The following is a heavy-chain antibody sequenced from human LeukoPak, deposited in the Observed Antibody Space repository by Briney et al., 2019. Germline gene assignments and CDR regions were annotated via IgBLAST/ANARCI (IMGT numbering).Heavy chain of an antibody. J-gene: IGHJ6*02. Sequence: GGSLRLSCAASGFTFSSYAMSWVRQAPGKGLEWVSAISGSGGSTYYADSVKGRFTISRDNSKNTLYLQMNSLRAEDTAVHYCAKHCIGYIAAAGYYYYGMDVWGQGTTVTVSS. D-gene: IGHD6-13*01. V-gene: IGHV3-23*01. CDR2: ISGSGGST. CDR3: AKHCIGYIAAAGYYYYGMDV. CDR1: GFTFSSYA.